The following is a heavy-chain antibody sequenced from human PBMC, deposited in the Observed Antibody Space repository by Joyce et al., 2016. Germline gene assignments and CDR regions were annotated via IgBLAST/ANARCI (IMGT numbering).Heavy chain of an antibody. CDR3: ARSQWLAPLMY. V-gene: IGHV4-34*02. Sequence: QVQLRQWGAGLLKPSETLSLTCAVSGGPFRGFFWTWFRQPPGKALAWIGDITTSGATNYKPSLRGRVAISVDTSNNQFSLTLTSLSAADMAVYYCARSQWLAPLMYWGQGTLVTVSP. CDR1: GGPFRGFF. J-gene: IGHJ4*02. D-gene: IGHD6-19*01. CDR2: ITTSGAT.